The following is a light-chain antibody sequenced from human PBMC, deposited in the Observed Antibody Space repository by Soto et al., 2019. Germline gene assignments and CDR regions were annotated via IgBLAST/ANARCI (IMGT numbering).Light chain of an antibody. CDR2: GAT. Sequence: EVVMTQSPATLSLSPGEGATLSCRSSQSVGSKLAWYQQKTGQAPRLLIYGATTRDTGVPARFSGGGSGTEFPLSISSLQSEDSAVYFCQQYDAPVTFGQGTKLDIK. CDR3: QQYDAPVT. J-gene: IGKJ2*01. CDR1: QSVGSK. V-gene: IGKV3-15*01.